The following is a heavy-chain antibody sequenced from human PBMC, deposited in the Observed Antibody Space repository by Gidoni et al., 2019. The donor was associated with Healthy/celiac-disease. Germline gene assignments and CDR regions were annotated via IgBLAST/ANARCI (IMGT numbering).Heavy chain of an antibody. CDR3: AKEGGWELSLAFDY. CDR1: GFNFSSYA. Sequence: EVQLLESGGGLVQPGGSLRLSCAASGFNFSSYALSWVRQAPGKGLECVSVIIGGGGSIYFANSVKGRFTISRDNPKNTLYLQMNSLRAEDTAVYYCAKEGGWELSLAFDYWGQGTLVTVSS. CDR2: IIGGGGSI. J-gene: IGHJ4*02. D-gene: IGHD1-26*01. V-gene: IGHV3-23*01.